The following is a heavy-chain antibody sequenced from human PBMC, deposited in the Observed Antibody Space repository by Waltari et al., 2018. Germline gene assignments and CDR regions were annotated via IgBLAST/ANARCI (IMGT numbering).Heavy chain of an antibody. V-gene: IGHV4-59*08. Sequence: GPGLVKPSETLSLTCTVSGGSISSYYWSWIRQPPGKGLEWIGYIYYSGSTNYNPSLKSRVTISVDTSKNQFSLKLSSVTAADTAVYYCARGAVATPSYWGQGTLVTVSS. CDR3: ARGAVATPSY. J-gene: IGHJ4*02. D-gene: IGHD5-12*01. CDR1: GGSISSYY. CDR2: IYYSGST.